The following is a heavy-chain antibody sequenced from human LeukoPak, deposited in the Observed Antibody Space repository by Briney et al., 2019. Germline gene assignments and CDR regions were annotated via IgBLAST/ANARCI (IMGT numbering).Heavy chain of an antibody. CDR3: AKDSPAALYYYYMDV. CDR1: GFTFSSYG. V-gene: IGHV3-30*02. Sequence: KAGGSLRLSCAASGFTFSSYGMHWVRQAPGKGLEWVAFIRYDGSNKYYADSVKGQFTISRDNSKNTLYLQMNSLRAEDTAVYYCAKDSPAALYYYYMDVWGKGTTVTVSS. D-gene: IGHD2-2*01. CDR2: IRYDGSNK. J-gene: IGHJ6*03.